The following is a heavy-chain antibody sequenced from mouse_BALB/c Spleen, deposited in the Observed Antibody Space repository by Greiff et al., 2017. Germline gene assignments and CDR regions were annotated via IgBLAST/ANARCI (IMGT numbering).Heavy chain of an antibody. CDR3: KGVVACMVDWYFDV. CDR2: IDPENGDT. V-gene: IGHV14-4*02. J-gene: IGHJ1*01. Sequence: VQLQQSGAELVRSGASVKLSCTASGFNIKDYYMHWVKQRPEQGLEWIGWIDPENGDTEYAPKFQGKATMTADTSSNTAYLQLSSLTSEDTAVYYDKGVVACMVDWYFDVWGAGTPVTVSS. D-gene: IGHD1-1*01. CDR1: GFNIKDYY.